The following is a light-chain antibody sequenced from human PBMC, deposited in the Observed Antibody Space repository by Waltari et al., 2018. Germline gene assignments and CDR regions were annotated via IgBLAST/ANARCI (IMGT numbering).Light chain of an antibody. J-gene: IGKJ1*01. CDR3: QHYVRLPAT. Sequence: EIVLTQSPGTLSLSPGERATLSCRASQSVSRTLAWDQQKPGQAPKLLIYGASIRATGIPERFTGSGSGTDFSLTISSLEPEDFAIYFCQHYVRLPATFGQGTKVEIK. V-gene: IGKV3-20*01. CDR1: QSVSRT. CDR2: GAS.